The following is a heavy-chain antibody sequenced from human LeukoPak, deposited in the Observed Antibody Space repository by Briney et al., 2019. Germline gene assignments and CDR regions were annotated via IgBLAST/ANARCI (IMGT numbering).Heavy chain of an antibody. CDR1: GFTFSSYA. Sequence: GGSLRLSCAASGFTFSSYAMHWVRQAPGKGLEWVAVISYDGSNKYYADSVKGRFTISRDNSKNTLYLQMNSLRAEDTAVYYCARAYCTNGVCYEAFDIWGQGTMVTVSS. J-gene: IGHJ3*02. V-gene: IGHV3-30-3*01. D-gene: IGHD2-8*01. CDR2: ISYDGSNK. CDR3: ARAYCTNGVCYEAFDI.